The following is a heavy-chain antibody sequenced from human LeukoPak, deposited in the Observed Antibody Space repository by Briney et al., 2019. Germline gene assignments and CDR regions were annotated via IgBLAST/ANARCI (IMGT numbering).Heavy chain of an antibody. V-gene: IGHV4-4*09. Sequence: SETLSLTCTVSGGSISSYYWSWIRQPPGKGLEWIGYIYTSGSTNYNPSLKSRVTISVDTSKNQFSLKLSSVTAADTAVYYCARAGDFWSCYYLDYWGQGTLVTVST. CDR1: GGSISSYY. CDR3: ARAGDFWSCYYLDY. D-gene: IGHD3-3*01. CDR2: IYTSGST. J-gene: IGHJ4*02.